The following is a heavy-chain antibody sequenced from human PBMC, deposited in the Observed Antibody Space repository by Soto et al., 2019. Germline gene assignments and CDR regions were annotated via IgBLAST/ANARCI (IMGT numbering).Heavy chain of an antibody. Sequence: QVLLQESGPGLVKPSETLSLTCSVSGGSISSYFLHWIRQAPGKGLEWIGYMYFNESTNYNPSLLSRVTISLDTSKSLFSLKLNSVTAADTAIYYCARDHKEAFDIWGQGTLVTVSS. J-gene: IGHJ3*02. CDR3: ARDHKEAFDI. CDR2: MYFNEST. V-gene: IGHV4-59*01. CDR1: GGSISSYF.